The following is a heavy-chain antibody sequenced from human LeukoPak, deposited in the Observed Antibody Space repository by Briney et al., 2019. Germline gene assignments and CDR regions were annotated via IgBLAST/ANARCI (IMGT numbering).Heavy chain of an antibody. D-gene: IGHD6-13*01. Sequence: SETLSLTCTVSGGSISSTSYYWGWIRQAPGKGLEWLASICYSGATYYNPSLKSRLTVSGDTSNNRLSLELTSVTAADTAVYYCARQGLQQLLPGSNFWGQGTLVTVSS. CDR1: GGSISSTSYY. V-gene: IGHV4-39*01. CDR2: ICYSGAT. J-gene: IGHJ4*02. CDR3: ARQGLQQLLPGSNF.